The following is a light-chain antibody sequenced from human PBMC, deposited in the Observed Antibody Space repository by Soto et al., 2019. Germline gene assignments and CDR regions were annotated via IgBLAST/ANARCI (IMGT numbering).Light chain of an antibody. CDR3: QSYDNGRSHVV. V-gene: IGLV1-40*01. CDR2: GDN. Sequence: QSVLTQPPSVSGAPGQRVTIPCTGSNSNIGSFYDVHWYQQLPGTVPKLLIYGDNNRPSGVPDRFSGSKSGTSASLAITGLQAEDEADYYCQSYDNGRSHVVFGGGTKLTVL. CDR1: NSNIGSFYD. J-gene: IGLJ2*01.